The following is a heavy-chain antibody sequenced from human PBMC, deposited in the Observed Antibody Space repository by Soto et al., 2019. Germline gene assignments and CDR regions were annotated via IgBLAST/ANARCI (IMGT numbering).Heavy chain of an antibody. CDR2: INTYNGDT. V-gene: IGHV1-18*01. CDR1: GYTFTRYG. J-gene: IGHJ6*02. D-gene: IGHD2-21*02. CDR3: ARDEYGGDSGYAMDV. Sequence: QVELVQSGAEVKKPGASVKASCKASGYTFTRYGISWVRQAPGQGLEWIGWINTYNGDTSYAQNLQGSVTMTTDTSTSTAYMELRSLRSDDTAVYYCARDEYGGDSGYAMDVCGQGTTVTVSS.